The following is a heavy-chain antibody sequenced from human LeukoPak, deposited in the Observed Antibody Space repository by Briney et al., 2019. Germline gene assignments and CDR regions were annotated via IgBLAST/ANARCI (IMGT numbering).Heavy chain of an antibody. CDR1: GFTFSSYG. J-gene: IGHJ6*02. Sequence: PGGSLRLSCAASGFTFSSYGMHWVRQAPGKGLEWVALIWYDGSSKYYADSVKGRFTISRDNSRNTLYLQMNSLRADDTAVYYCARDGADGDYYYYGMDVWGQGTTVTVSS. D-gene: IGHD4-17*01. V-gene: IGHV3-33*01. CDR3: ARDGADGDYYYYGMDV. CDR2: IWYDGSSK.